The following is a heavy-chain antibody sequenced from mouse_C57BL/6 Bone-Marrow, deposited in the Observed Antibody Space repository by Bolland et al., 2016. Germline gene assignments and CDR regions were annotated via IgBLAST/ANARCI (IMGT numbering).Heavy chain of an antibody. CDR2: ISYSGST. CDR3: ARPLWNYAMDY. D-gene: IGHD1-1*02. Sequence: ISYSGSTYYNPSLKSRISITRDTSKNQYYLQLNSVTTEDTATYYSARPLWNYAMDYWGQGTS. J-gene: IGHJ4*01. V-gene: IGHV3-8*01.